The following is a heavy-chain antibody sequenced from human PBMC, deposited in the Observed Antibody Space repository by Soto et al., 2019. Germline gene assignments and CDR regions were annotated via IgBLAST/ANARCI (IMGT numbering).Heavy chain of an antibody. D-gene: IGHD1-26*01. J-gene: IGHJ4*02. Sequence: EVQLLESGGGLVQPGGSLRLSCAASGFTFSTYAMNWVRQAPGKGLEWVSTISGSGGSTYYADSVKGRFTISRDNSKNTLYLQTNSLRAEETALYYCAKDLGSSGSYHGIYFDSWGQGTLVTVSS. CDR3: AKDLGSSGSYHGIYFDS. CDR2: ISGSGGST. CDR1: GFTFSTYA. V-gene: IGHV3-23*01.